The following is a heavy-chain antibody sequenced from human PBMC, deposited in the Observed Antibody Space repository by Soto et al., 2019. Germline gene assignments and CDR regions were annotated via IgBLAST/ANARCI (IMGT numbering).Heavy chain of an antibody. CDR3: ARDQRHYDILTGYYYYGMDV. CDR1: GYALTSYH. D-gene: IGHD3-9*01. Sequence: ASVKVSCKALGYALTSYHMHWVRQAPGQGLEWMGIINPSSGSTSFSQKFQDRVTMTRDTSTSTVYMELSSLRYDDTAVYYCARDQRHYDILTGYYYYGMDVWGQRTTVTVSS. V-gene: IGHV1-46*01. J-gene: IGHJ6*02. CDR2: INPSSGST.